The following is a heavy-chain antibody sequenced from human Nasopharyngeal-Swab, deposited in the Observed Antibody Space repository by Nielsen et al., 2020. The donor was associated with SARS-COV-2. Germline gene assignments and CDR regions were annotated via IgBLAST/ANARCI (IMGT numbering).Heavy chain of an antibody. Sequence: GESLKISCAASGFPFSSYSMNWVRQAPGKGLEWVSSISSSSSYIYYADSVKGRFTISRDNAKNSLYLQMNSLRAEDTAVYYCARGKAFDIWGQGTMVTVSS. CDR3: ARGKAFDI. V-gene: IGHV3-21*01. CDR1: GFPFSSYS. J-gene: IGHJ3*02. CDR2: ISSSSSYI.